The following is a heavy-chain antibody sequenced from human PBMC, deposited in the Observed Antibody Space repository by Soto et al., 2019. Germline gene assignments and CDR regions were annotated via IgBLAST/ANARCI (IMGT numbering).Heavy chain of an antibody. Sequence: LRLSCAASGFTFSSYGMHWVRQAPGKGLEWVAVISYDGSNKYYADSVKGRFTISRDNSKNTLYLQMNSLRAEDTAVYYCAKDPGSIAVAASTEEYFQHWGQGTLVTVSS. V-gene: IGHV3-30*18. CDR3: AKDPGSIAVAASTEEYFQH. D-gene: IGHD6-19*01. CDR1: GFTFSSYG. CDR2: ISYDGSNK. J-gene: IGHJ1*01.